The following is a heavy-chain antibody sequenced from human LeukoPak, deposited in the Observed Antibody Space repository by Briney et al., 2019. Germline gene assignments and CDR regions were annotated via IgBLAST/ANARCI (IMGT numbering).Heavy chain of an antibody. J-gene: IGHJ4*02. Sequence: GGSLRLSCEASGFTFRSYAMNWVRQAPGKGLERVSVISGSGDGTHYADSVKGRFTISRDNSKNTLYLQMNSLRVEDTAVYSCAKAPGFTVVTSFDWWGQGTLVTVSS. CDR1: GFTFRSYA. V-gene: IGHV3-23*01. CDR2: ISGSGDGT. CDR3: AKAPGFTVVTSFDW. D-gene: IGHD2-21*02.